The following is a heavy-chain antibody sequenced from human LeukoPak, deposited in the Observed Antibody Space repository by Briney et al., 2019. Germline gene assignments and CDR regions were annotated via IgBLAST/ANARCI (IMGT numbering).Heavy chain of an antibody. CDR3: TRLTGNQDPYGDYDY. CDR1: GGSISSSSYY. J-gene: IGHJ4*02. D-gene: IGHD4-17*01. V-gene: IGHV4-39*07. Sequence: SETLSLTCTVSGGSISSSSYYWGWIRQPPGKGLEWIGSIYYSGSTYYNPSLKSRVTISVDTSKNQFSLKLSSVTAADTAVYYCTRLTGNQDPYGDYDYWGQGTLVTVSS. CDR2: IYYSGST.